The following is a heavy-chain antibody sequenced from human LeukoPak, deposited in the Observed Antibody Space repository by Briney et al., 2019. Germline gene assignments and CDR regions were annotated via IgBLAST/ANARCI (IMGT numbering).Heavy chain of an antibody. CDR3: ARARDSSGYYSDAFDI. Sequence: SETLSLTCTVSGGSISSYYWSWIRQPPGKGLEWIGYIYYSGSTNYNPSLKSRVTISVDRSKNQFSLKLSSVTAADTAVYYCARARDSSGYYSDAFDIWGQGTMVTVSS. D-gene: IGHD3-22*01. J-gene: IGHJ3*02. V-gene: IGHV4-59*12. CDR2: IYYSGST. CDR1: GGSISSYY.